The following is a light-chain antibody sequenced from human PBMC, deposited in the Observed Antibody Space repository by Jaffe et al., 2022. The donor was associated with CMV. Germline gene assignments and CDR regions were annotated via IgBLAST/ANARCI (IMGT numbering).Light chain of an antibody. Sequence: EIVLTQSPATLSLSPGERATLSCRASQSLSNYLAWYQQRPGQAPRLLIYDDSNRATGIPARFSGSGSGTDFTLTISSLEPEDFAVYYCQHRASWPLTFGGGTKVEIK. CDR1: QSLSNY. V-gene: IGKV3-11*01. CDR3: QHRASWPLT. J-gene: IGKJ4*01. CDR2: DDS.